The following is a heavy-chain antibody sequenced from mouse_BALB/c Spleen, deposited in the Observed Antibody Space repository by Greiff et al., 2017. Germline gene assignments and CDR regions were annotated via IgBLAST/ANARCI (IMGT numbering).Heavy chain of an antibody. CDR3: TSGPMAY. V-gene: IGHV6-6*02. Sequence: EVQLVESGGGLVQPGGSMKLSCVASGFTFSNYWMNWVRQSPEKGLEWVAEIRLKSNNYATHYAESVKGRFTISRDDSKSSVYLQMNNLRAEDTGIYYCTSGPMAYGGQGTLVTVSA. J-gene: IGHJ3*01. CDR1: GFTFSNYW. CDR2: IRLKSNNYAT.